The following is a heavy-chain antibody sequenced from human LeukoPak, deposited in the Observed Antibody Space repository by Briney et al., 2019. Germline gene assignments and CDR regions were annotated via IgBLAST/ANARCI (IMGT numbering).Heavy chain of an antibody. V-gene: IGHV4-34*01. CDR2: INHSGST. D-gene: IGHD6-6*01. CDR1: GGSFSGYH. Sequence: SETLSLTCAVYGGSFSGYHWSWIRQPPGKGLEWIGEINHSGSTNHNPSLKSRVTISVDTSKNQFSLKLSSVTAADTAVYYCARVVLTRYYFDYWGQGTLVTVSS. J-gene: IGHJ4*02. CDR3: ARVVLTRYYFDY.